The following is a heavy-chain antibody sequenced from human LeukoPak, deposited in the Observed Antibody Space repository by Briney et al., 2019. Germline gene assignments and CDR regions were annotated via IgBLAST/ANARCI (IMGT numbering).Heavy chain of an antibody. CDR1: GFTLSTYW. J-gene: IGHJ2*01. CDR2: INSGGSST. CDR3: ARGQWLVSHWYFDI. Sequence: GGSLRLSCAASGFTLSTYWMHWVRQAPGKGLVWVARINSGGSSTNYADSVKGRFTISRDNAKNTRYLQMNSLRAENTAVYYCARGQWLVSHWYFDIWGRGTLVTVSS. D-gene: IGHD6-19*01. V-gene: IGHV3-74*01.